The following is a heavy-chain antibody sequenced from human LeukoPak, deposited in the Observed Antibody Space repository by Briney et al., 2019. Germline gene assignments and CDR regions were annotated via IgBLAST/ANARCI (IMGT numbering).Heavy chain of an antibody. CDR1: GGTFSSYA. V-gene: IGHV1-69*13. D-gene: IGHD2-15*01. Sequence: ASVKVSCKASGGTFSSYAISWVRQAPGQELEWMGGIIPIFGTANYAQKFQGRVTITADESTSTAYMELSSLRSEDTAVYYCARGRPQTYCSGGSCYSDAFDIWGQGTMVTVSS. CDR2: IIPIFGTA. CDR3: ARGRPQTYCSGGSCYSDAFDI. J-gene: IGHJ3*02.